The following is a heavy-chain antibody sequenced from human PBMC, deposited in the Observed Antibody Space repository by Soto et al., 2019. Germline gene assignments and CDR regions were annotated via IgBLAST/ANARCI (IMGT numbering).Heavy chain of an antibody. CDR1: GGSISSYY. CDR2: IYTSGST. D-gene: IGHD3-3*01. Sequence: SETLSLTCTFSGGSISSYYWSWIRQPAGKGLEWIGRIYTSGSTNYNPSLKSRVTMSVDTSKNQFSLKLSSVTAADTAVYYCAGGGDFWSGPYYYYGMDVWGQGTTVT. V-gene: IGHV4-4*07. CDR3: AGGGDFWSGPYYYYGMDV. J-gene: IGHJ6*02.